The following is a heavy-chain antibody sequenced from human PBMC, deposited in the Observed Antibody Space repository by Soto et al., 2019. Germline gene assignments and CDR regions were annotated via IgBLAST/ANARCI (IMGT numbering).Heavy chain of an antibody. CDR2: IIPIFGTA. D-gene: IGHD1-26*01. J-gene: IGHJ4*02. CDR3: ACPGGSYAGGVVF. V-gene: IGHV1-69*12. Sequence: QVQLVQSGAEVKKPGSSVKVSCKASGGTFSSYAISWVRQAPGQGLEWMGGIIPIFGTADHAQKFQGRVTITADEPTRTAYMVQNSRGSEETSVYDCACPGGSYAGGVVFRGQGTVVTVSS. CDR1: GGTFSSYA.